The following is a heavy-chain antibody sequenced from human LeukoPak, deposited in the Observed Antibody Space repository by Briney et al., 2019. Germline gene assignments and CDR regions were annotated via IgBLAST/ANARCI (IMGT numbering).Heavy chain of an antibody. CDR2: IYYSGST. CDR1: GGSISSSSYY. Sequence: SETLSLTCTVSGGSISSSSYYWGWIRQPPGKGLEWIGSIYYSGSTYYNPSPKSRVTISVDTSKNQFSLKLSSVTAADTAVYYCARPYCSGGSCYYWYFDLWGRGTLVTVSS. CDR3: ARPYCSGGSCYYWYFDL. D-gene: IGHD2-15*01. J-gene: IGHJ2*01. V-gene: IGHV4-39*07.